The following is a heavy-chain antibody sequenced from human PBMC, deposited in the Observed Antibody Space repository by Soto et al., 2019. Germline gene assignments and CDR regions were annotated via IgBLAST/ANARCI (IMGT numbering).Heavy chain of an antibody. D-gene: IGHD1-1*01. J-gene: IGHJ4*01. CDR3: ARVSTGTTFDY. V-gene: IGHV3-53*01. CDR1: GFTVSSNY. Sequence: GGSLRLSCAASGFTVSSNYMSWVRQAPGKGLEWVSVIYSGGSTYYADSVKGRFTISRDNSKNTLYLQMNSLRAEDTAVYYCARVSTGTTFDYWVHGTLVTVSS. CDR2: IYSGGST.